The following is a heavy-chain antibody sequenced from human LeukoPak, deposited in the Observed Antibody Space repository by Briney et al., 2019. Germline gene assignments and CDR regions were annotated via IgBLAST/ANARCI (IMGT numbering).Heavy chain of an antibody. J-gene: IGHJ4*02. CDR3: ARGPGARFWSGYQK. CDR1: GGSISSGNYY. Sequence: PSQTLSLTCTVSGGSISSGNYYWSWIRQPPGKGLEWIGEINHSGSTNYNPSLKSRVTISVDTSKNQFSLKLSSVTAADTALYYCARGPGARFWSGYQKWGQGTLVTVSS. D-gene: IGHD3-3*01. V-gene: IGHV4-39*07. CDR2: INHSGST.